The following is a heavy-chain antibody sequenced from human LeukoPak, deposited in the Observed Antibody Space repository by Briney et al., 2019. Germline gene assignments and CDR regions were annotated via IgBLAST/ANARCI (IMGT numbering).Heavy chain of an antibody. CDR3: ARGIWSRTVSSYYFDC. Sequence: ASVKVSCKASGYTFTNYAMQWVRQAPGQRLEWMGWIHAGNGHTRYSQRFQGRVTITRDTSASTVYMEVTSLRFEDTAVYYCARGIWSRTVSSYYFDCWGQGTLVTVSS. CDR2: IHAGNGHT. D-gene: IGHD3-3*01. J-gene: IGHJ4*02. V-gene: IGHV1-3*01. CDR1: GYTFTNYA.